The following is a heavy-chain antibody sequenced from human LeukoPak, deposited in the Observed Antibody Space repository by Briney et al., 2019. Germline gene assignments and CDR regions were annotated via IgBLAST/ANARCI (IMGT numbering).Heavy chain of an antibody. CDR1: GYTFTTYG. V-gene: IGHV1-18*01. Sequence: GASVKVSCKTSGYTFTTYGLNWVRQAPGQGLEWMGWISAHSGNTNYAQKFQGRVTMTTDTSTSTAHMELRSLRSDDTAVYYCARDPGYSSRWGQGTLVTVSS. J-gene: IGHJ4*02. CDR2: ISAHSGNT. CDR3: ARDPGYSSR. D-gene: IGHD6-13*01.